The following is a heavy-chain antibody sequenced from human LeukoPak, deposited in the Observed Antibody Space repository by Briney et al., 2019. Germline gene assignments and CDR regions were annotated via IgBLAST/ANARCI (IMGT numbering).Heavy chain of an antibody. Sequence: GGSLKLSCAASGFTFSGSAIHWVRQASGKGLEWVGRIRGKANSYATAYIASVKGRFTISRDDSKNTAYLQMSSLKTEDTAVYYCTRWDCTTTSCYPFDYWGQGTLVTVSS. V-gene: IGHV3-73*01. J-gene: IGHJ4*02. CDR2: IRGKANSYAT. CDR1: GFTFSGSA. D-gene: IGHD2-2*01. CDR3: TRWDCTTTSCYPFDY.